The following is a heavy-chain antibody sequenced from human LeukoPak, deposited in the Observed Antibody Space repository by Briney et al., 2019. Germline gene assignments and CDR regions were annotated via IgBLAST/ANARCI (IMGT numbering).Heavy chain of an antibody. CDR3: ARGAWCSGGSCYSELNYYYYMDV. J-gene: IGHJ6*03. CDR2: IIPIFGTA. V-gene: IGHV1-69*05. Sequence: SVKVSCKAPGGTFSSYAISWVRQAPGQGLEWMGGIIPIFGTANYAQKFQGRVTITTDESTSTAYMELSSLRSEDTAVYYCARGAWCSGGSCYSELNYYYYMDVWGKGTTVTVSS. D-gene: IGHD2-15*01. CDR1: GGTFSSYA.